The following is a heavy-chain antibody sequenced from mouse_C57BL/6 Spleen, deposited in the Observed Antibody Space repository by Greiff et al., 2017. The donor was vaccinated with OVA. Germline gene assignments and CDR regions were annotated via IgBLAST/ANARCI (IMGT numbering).Heavy chain of an antibody. CDR2: IDPNSGGT. J-gene: IGHJ1*03. CDR1: GYTFTSYW. Sequence: VQLQQPGAELVKPGASVKLSCKASGYTFTSYWMHWVKQRPGRGLEWIGRIDPNSGGTKYNEKFKSKATLTVDKPSSTAYMQLSSLTSEDSAVYYCARGDITTVVGSWYFDVWGTGTTVTVSS. CDR3: ARGDITTVVGSWYFDV. V-gene: IGHV1-72*01. D-gene: IGHD1-1*01.